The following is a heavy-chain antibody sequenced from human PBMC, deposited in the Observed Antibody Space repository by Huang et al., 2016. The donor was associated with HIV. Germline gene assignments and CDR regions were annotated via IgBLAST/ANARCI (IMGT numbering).Heavy chain of an antibody. J-gene: IGHJ3*02. Sequence: EVQLVESGGGLVKPGGSLRLSCEVSGFSFSSAWMNWVRQAPGKGLEWVGRSKSKTERGTTDYAEPVKGRFTISRDDSKNTLYLQMNSLKTEDTGVYYCTTGTRDYLNAFDIWGQGTKVTVSS. CDR3: TTGTRDYLNAFDI. D-gene: IGHD1-7*01. CDR2: SKSKTERGTT. V-gene: IGHV3-15*07. CDR1: GFSFSSAW.